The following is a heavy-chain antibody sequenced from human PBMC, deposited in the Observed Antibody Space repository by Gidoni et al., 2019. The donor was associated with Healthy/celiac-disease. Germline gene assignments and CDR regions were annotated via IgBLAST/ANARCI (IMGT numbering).Heavy chain of an antibody. D-gene: IGHD4-17*01. Sequence: QVQLPESGPGLVKPSETLSLTCPVSGGSISSYDWSWLRQPPGKGLEWIGYIYYSGSTNYNPSRKSRVTISVDTSKNQFALKLSSVTAADTAVYYCARDTVTNYFDYWGQGTLVTVSS. J-gene: IGHJ4*02. V-gene: IGHV4-59*01. CDR2: IYYSGST. CDR3: ARDTVTNYFDY. CDR1: GGSISSYD.